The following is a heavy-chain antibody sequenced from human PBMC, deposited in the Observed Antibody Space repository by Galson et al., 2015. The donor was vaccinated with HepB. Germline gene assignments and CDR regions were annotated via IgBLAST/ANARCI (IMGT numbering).Heavy chain of an antibody. CDR1: GFTFGDYA. J-gene: IGHJ6*02. CDR2: IGSKAYGGTT. V-gene: IGHV3-49*04. D-gene: IGHD6-13*01. Sequence: SLRLSCAASGFTFGDYAMSWVRQAPGKGLEWVGFIGSKAYGGTTEYAASVKGRFTISRDDSKSIAYLQMSSLKTEDTAVYYCTRGSSWYLGDYYYYGMDVWGQGTTVTVSS. CDR3: TRGSSWYLGDYYYYGMDV.